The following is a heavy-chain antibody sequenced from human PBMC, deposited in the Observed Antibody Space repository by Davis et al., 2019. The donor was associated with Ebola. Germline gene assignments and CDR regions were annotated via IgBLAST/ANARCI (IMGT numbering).Heavy chain of an antibody. CDR1: GFTFSSYA. D-gene: IGHD2-15*01. CDR2: ISGSGGST. CDR3: AREGEEYCSGGSCYSPLDY. V-gene: IGHV3-23*01. J-gene: IGHJ4*02. Sequence: PGGSLRLSCAASGFTFSSYAMSWVRQAPGKGLEWVSAISGSGGSTYYADSVKGRFTISRDNSKNTLYLQMNSLRAEDTAVYYCAREGEEYCSGGSCYSPLDYWGQGTLVTVSS.